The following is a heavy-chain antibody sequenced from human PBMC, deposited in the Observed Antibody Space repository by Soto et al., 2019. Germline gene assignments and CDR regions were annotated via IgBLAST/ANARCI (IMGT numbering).Heavy chain of an antibody. V-gene: IGHV4-59*01. Sequence: SETLSLTCTVSGGSISSYYWSWIRQPPGKGLEWIGYIYYSGSTNYNPSLKSRVTISVDTSKNQFSLKLSSVTAADTAVYYCARGSQRYSSSWRAEYFQHWGQGALVTVSS. J-gene: IGHJ1*01. D-gene: IGHD6-13*01. CDR2: IYYSGST. CDR3: ARGSQRYSSSWRAEYFQH. CDR1: GGSISSYY.